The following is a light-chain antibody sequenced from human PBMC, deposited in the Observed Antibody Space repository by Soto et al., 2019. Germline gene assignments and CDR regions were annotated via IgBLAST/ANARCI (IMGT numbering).Light chain of an antibody. CDR2: DAS. Sequence: EIVLTQSPATLSLSPGERATLSCRASQSVSSYLAWYQQKPGQAPRLLIYDASNRATCIPARFSGSGAGTDVTLTISSLGPEDFAVYYCQQRSNWPPGLTFGGGTKVEIK. CDR1: QSVSSY. CDR3: QQRSNWPPGLT. J-gene: IGKJ4*01. V-gene: IGKV3-11*01.